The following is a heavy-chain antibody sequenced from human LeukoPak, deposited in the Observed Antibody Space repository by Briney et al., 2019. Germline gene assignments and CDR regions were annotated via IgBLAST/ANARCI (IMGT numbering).Heavy chain of an antibody. CDR2: IYTSGST. CDR3: AREAAWRYYDSSGYSGNYYYYMDV. V-gene: IGHV4-61*02. J-gene: IGHJ6*03. D-gene: IGHD3-22*01. CDR1: GGSISSGSYY. Sequence: PSETLSLTCTVSGGSISSGSYYWSWIRQPAGKGLEWIGRIYTSGSTNYNPSLKSRVTISVDTSKNQFSLKLSSVTAADTAVYYRAREAAWRYYDSSGYSGNYYYYMDVWGKGTTVTISS.